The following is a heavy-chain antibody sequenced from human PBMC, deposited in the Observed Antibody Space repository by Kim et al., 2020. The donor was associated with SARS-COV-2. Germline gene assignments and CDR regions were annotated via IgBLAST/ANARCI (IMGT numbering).Heavy chain of an antibody. CDR1: GVSFSGYY. CDR3: ARGPITMIVVVIRTVGAF. CDR2: INHSGST. J-gene: IGHJ3*01. V-gene: IGHV4-34*01. Sequence: SETLSLTCAVYGVSFSGYYWSWIRQPPGKGLEWIGEINHSGSTNYNPSLKSRVTISVDTSKNQFSLKLSSVTAADTAVYSCARGPITMIVVVIRTVGAF. D-gene: IGHD3-22*01.